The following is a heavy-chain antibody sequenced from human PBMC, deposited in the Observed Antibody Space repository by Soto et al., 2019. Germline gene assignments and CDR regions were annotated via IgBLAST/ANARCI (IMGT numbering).Heavy chain of an antibody. CDR1: GASIRNYY. CDR2: IFANGHT. Sequence: SETLSLTCSVSGASIRNYYWNWVRQPPGKGLEWIGLIFANGHTDYNPSLKSRVTMSVDASKNQFSLRLTSMTAADTAVYYCVASLAASGLNWLDPWARGTLVTVSS. D-gene: IGHD6-13*01. CDR3: VASLAASGLNWLDP. J-gene: IGHJ5*02. V-gene: IGHV4-4*07.